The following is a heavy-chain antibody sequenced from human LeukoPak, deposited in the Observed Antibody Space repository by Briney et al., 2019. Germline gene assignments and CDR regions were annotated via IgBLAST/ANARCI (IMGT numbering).Heavy chain of an antibody. J-gene: IGHJ4*02. V-gene: IGHV3-23*01. CDR1: GFTFSNFA. Sequence: GGSLRLSCAASGFTFSNFAMKWARQGPGKGPEWVSTISGSGGITHYADSVKGRFTISRDNSKNTLYLQMNSLRAEDTAVYYCAKRQYDYVWGSYHDYWGQGTLVTVSS. CDR2: ISGSGGIT. D-gene: IGHD3-16*01. CDR3: AKRQYDYVWGSYHDY.